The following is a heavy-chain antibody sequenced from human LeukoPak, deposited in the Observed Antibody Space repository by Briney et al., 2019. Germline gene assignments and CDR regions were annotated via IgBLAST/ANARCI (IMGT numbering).Heavy chain of an antibody. CDR3: ARDVDSSSWYHYYYYMDV. D-gene: IGHD6-13*01. Sequence: GGSLRLSCAASGFTFSSYWMSWVRQAPGKGLEWVANIKQDGSEKYYVDSVKGRFTISRDNAKNSPYLQMNSLRAEDTAVYYCARDVDSSSWYHYYYYMDVWGKGTTVTVSS. CDR2: IKQDGSEK. V-gene: IGHV3-7*01. CDR1: GFTFSSYW. J-gene: IGHJ6*03.